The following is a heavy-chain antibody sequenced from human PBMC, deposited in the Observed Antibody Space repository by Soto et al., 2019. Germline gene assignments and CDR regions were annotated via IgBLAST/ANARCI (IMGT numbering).Heavy chain of an antibody. CDR2: IYYTEKT. D-gene: IGHD2-15*01. Sequence: QVQLQQSGPGLVKPSETLSLTCTVSGGSISSYYWSWIRQPPGKGLDWIGYIYYTEKTNYNPSLKSRVTISVDTSKNQFSLTLRSVTAADTGVYFCARARFQLLHPYYYGMDVWGQGTAVTVSS. CDR1: GGSISSYY. CDR3: ARARFQLLHPYYYGMDV. J-gene: IGHJ6*02. V-gene: IGHV4-59*01.